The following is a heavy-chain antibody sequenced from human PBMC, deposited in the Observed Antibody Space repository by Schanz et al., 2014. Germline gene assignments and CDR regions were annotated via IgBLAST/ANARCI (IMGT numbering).Heavy chain of an antibody. CDR2: ISGSGGST. CDR3: ARAGYDADNWFDP. V-gene: IGHV3-23*01. D-gene: IGHD2-2*01. Sequence: EMQLLESGGGLIQPGGSLRLSCAASGFTFSSYAMSWVRQAPGKGLEWVSAISGSGGSTYYAESVKGRFTISRDNSKNSLFLQMNSLRAEDTAVYYCARAGYDADNWFDPWGQGTLVTVSS. CDR1: GFTFSSYA. J-gene: IGHJ5*02.